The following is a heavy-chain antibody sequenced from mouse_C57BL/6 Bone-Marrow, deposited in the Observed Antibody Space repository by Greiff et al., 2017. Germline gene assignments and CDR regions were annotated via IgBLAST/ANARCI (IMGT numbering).Heavy chain of an antibody. J-gene: IGHJ4*01. CDR3: ARQALRSGDY. CDR2: ISSGGSYT. Sequence: VKLVESGGDLVKPGGSLKLSCAASGFTFSSYGMSWVRQTPDKRLEWVATISSGGSYTYYPDSVKGRFTISRDNAKNTLYLQMSSLKSEDTAMYYCARQALRSGDYWGQGTSVTVSS. CDR1: GFTFSSYG. V-gene: IGHV5-6*01.